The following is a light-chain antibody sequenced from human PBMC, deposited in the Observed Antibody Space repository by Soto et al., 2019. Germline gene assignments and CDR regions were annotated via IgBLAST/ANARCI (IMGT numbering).Light chain of an antibody. V-gene: IGLV2-14*01. Sequence: QSALTQPASVSGSPGQSITISCTGTSSDVGFYNYVSWYQQNPGKAPKLMIYEVRNRPSGVSNRFSGSKSGNTASLTISGLRAEDEADYYCSSFTNTDILVFGTGNKLTVL. CDR2: EVR. CDR1: SSDVGFYNY. J-gene: IGLJ1*01. CDR3: SSFTNTDILV.